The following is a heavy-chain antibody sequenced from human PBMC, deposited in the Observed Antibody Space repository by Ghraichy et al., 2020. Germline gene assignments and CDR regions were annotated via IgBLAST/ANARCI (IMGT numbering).Heavy chain of an antibody. D-gene: IGHD6-13*01. CDR1: GYTFTDHF. V-gene: IGHV1-2*02. J-gene: IGHJ4*02. Sequence: ASVKVSCKASGYTFTDHFIYWVRQAPGQGLEWMGWINPNNGGINYVQKFQGRVTMTRDMSISTAYMELSRLRSDDTAVYYCAKFNGSSWSFDYWGQGTLVTVSS. CDR3: AKFNGSSWSFDY. CDR2: INPNNGGI.